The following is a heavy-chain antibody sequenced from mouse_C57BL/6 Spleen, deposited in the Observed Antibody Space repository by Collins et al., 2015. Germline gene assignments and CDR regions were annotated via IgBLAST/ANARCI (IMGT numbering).Heavy chain of an antibody. J-gene: IGHJ4*01. V-gene: IGHV1-64*01. CDR3: ARVAYNNDAMDY. CDR2: IHPNSGST. Sequence: QVQLQQPGAELVKPGASVKVSCKASGYTFTSYWMHWVKQRPGQGLEWIGLIHPNSGSTNYNEKFKSKATLTVDKSSSTVYIELSSLTSEDSAVYYCARVAYNNDAMDYWGQGTSVTVSS. D-gene: IGHD2-5*01. CDR1: GYTFTSYW.